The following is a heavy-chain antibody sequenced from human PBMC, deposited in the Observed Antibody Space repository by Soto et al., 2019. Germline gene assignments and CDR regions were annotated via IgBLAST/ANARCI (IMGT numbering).Heavy chain of an antibody. J-gene: IGHJ6*02. D-gene: IGHD3-9*01. Sequence: TLSLTCAVYGGSFSGYYWSWIRQPPGKGLEWIGEINHSGSTNYNPSLKSRVTISVDTSKNQFSLKLSSVTATDTAVYYCARGLQRYFDWLLSSYGMDVWGQGTTVTVSS. CDR1: GGSFSGYY. CDR2: INHSGST. CDR3: ARGLQRYFDWLLSSYGMDV. V-gene: IGHV4-34*01.